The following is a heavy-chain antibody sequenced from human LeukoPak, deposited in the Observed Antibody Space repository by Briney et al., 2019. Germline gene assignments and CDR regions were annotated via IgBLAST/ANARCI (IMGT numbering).Heavy chain of an antibody. CDR3: VRDWCCSGGSCNDCFDP. Sequence: ASVKVSCKASGYTFSSCGISWVRQAPGQGLEWLGWVSGANGITKYTQKFQGRVTMTTDTSTTTAYMGLTSLRSDDTAMYYCVRDWCCSGGSCNDCFDPWGQRTLVTVSS. J-gene: IGHJ5*02. CDR1: GYTFSSCG. CDR2: VSGANGIT. D-gene: IGHD2-15*01. V-gene: IGHV1-18*01.